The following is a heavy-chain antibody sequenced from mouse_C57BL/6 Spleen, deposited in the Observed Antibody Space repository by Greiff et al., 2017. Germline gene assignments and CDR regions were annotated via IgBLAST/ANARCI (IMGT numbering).Heavy chain of an antibody. CDR1: GYTFTSYW. CDR3: ARRGTGTRYFDV. V-gene: IGHV1-55*01. D-gene: IGHD4-1*01. CDR2: IYPGSGST. Sequence: QVQLKQPGAELVKPGASVKMSCKASGYTFTSYWITWVKQRPGQGLEWIGDIYPGSGSTNYNEKFKSKATLTVDTSSSTAYMQLSSLTSEDSAVYYCARRGTGTRYFDVWGIGTTVTVSS. J-gene: IGHJ1*03.